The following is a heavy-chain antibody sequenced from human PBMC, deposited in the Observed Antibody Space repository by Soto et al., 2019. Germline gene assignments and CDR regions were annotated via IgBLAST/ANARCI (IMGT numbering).Heavy chain of an antibody. Sequence: EVQLVESGGGLVQPGGSLRLSCAASGFTFFAYWIHWVRQVPGKGLVWVSRINSDGSHTSYAEYVRGRFTISRDNSKNTVYLQMNSLTAEDTDVYYCAKEGDSGDYAGENWFDSWGQGSLVTVSS. CDR1: GFTFFAYW. CDR3: AKEGDSGDYAGENWFDS. V-gene: IGHV3-74*01. CDR2: INSDGSHT. J-gene: IGHJ5*01. D-gene: IGHD4-17*01.